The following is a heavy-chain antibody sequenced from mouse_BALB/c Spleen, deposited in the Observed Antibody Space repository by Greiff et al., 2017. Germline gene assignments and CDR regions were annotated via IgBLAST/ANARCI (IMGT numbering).Heavy chain of an antibody. V-gene: IGHV1S29*02. Sequence: VQLQQSGPELVKPGASVKISCKASGYTFTDYNMHWVKQSHGKSLEWIGYIYPYNGGTGYNQKFKSKATLTVDNSSSTAYMELRSLTSEDSAVYYCARSGYYGSRYYFDYWGQGTTLTVSS. CDR2: IYPYNGGT. CDR3: ARSGYYGSRYYFDY. CDR1: GYTFTDYN. J-gene: IGHJ2*01. D-gene: IGHD1-1*01.